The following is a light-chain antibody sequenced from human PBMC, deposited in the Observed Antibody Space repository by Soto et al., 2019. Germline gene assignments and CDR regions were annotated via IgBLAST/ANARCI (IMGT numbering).Light chain of an antibody. J-gene: IGLJ7*01. Sequence: QCVLTQPPSVSAAPGQKVTISCSGSSSNIGNNYVSWYQQLPGTAPKLLIYENNKRPSGIPDRFSGSKSGTSATLGITGLQTGDEADYYCGTWDSSLSAAVFGGGTQLTVL. V-gene: IGLV1-51*02. CDR2: ENN. CDR1: SSNIGNNY. CDR3: GTWDSSLSAAV.